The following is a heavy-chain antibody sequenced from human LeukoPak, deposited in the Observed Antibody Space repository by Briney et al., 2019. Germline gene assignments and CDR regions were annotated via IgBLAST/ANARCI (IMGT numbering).Heavy chain of an antibody. CDR1: AFSLSTGGVG. CDR2: IYWDYDK. Sequence: SGPTLVNPTQTLTLSRTLSAFSLSTGGVGVGWIREPPGKALGCLALIYWDYDKRYSPSLKSRLTITKDTSKNQVVLTMTNMDPVDTATYYCVRYSSSFNWFDPWGQGTLVTVSS. D-gene: IGHD6-6*01. V-gene: IGHV2-5*02. J-gene: IGHJ5*02. CDR3: VRYSSSFNWFDP.